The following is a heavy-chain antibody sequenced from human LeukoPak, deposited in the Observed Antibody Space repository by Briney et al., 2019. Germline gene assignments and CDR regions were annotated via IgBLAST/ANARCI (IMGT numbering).Heavy chain of an antibody. J-gene: IGHJ4*02. CDR1: GYTFTGYY. V-gene: IGHV1-2*02. Sequence: ASVKVSCKASGYTFTGYYMHWVRQAPGQGLEWMGWINPNSGGTSYAQKFQGRVTITRSTSISTAYMELSSLRSEDTAVYYCARGSDYGSGSPDFDYWGQGTLVTVSS. CDR2: INPNSGGT. D-gene: IGHD3-10*01. CDR3: ARGSDYGSGSPDFDY.